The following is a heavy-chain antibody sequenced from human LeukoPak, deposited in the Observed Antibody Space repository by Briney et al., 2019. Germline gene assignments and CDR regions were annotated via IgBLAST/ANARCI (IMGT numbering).Heavy chain of an antibody. CDR1: GGSFSGYY. D-gene: IGHD3-3*01. V-gene: IGHV4-34*01. Sequence: SETLSLTCAVYGGSFSGYYWSWIRQPPGKGLEWIGEINHSGSTNYNPSLKIRVTISVDTAKNQFSLKLSSVTAADTAVYYCARDRFYYDFWSGYYPRDYYMDVWGKGTTVTVSS. CDR2: INHSGST. J-gene: IGHJ6*03. CDR3: ARDRFYYDFWSGYYPRDYYMDV.